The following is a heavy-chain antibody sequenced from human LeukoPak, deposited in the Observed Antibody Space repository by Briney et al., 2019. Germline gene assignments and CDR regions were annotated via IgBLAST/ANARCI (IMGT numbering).Heavy chain of an antibody. Sequence: HPGGSLRLSCAASGFTFSNYAMSWVRQAPGKGLEWVSGISGGGSTTVYADSVTGRFTISRDNSKNTLYLQMISLRAKDTAVYYCAKDARLGTTYHFDYWGQGTLVTVSS. CDR2: ISGGGSTT. CDR1: GFTFSNYA. J-gene: IGHJ4*02. D-gene: IGHD1-26*01. CDR3: AKDARLGTTYHFDY. V-gene: IGHV3-23*01.